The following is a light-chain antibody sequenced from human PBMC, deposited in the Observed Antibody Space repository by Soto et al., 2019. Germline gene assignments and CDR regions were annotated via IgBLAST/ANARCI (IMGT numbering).Light chain of an antibody. Sequence: DIQMTQSPSSLSASVGDRVTITCRASQSISSYLNWYQQKPGKAPKLLIYAASSLQSGVPSRFSGSGSGTEFTLTIISLQPEDFATYYCQQSYSTPFTFGPGTKVDIK. J-gene: IGKJ3*01. V-gene: IGKV1-39*01. CDR2: AAS. CDR1: QSISSY. CDR3: QQSYSTPFT.